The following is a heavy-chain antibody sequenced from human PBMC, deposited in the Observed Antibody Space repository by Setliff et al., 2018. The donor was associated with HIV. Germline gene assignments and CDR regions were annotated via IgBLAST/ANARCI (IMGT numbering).Heavy chain of an antibody. Sequence: GGSLRLSCAASGFTFSDAWMSWVRQAPGKGLEWVGRIKSGTVTETTDVAAPVKGRFTISRDDSKNTFYLQMDSLKTEDTAVYYCISLYLGYWGQGALVTVSS. V-gene: IGHV3-15*01. CDR1: GFTFSDAW. J-gene: IGHJ4*02. CDR3: ISLYLGY. CDR2: IKSGTVTETT. D-gene: IGHD2-8*01.